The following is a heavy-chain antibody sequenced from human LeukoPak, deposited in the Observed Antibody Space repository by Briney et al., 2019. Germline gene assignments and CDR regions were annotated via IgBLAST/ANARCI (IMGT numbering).Heavy chain of an antibody. J-gene: IGHJ4*02. Sequence: GGSLRLSCAASGFTFSNYWMHWVRQAPGKGLVWVSRINSDGSTTTYADSVKGRFTISRDNAKNTLYLQMSSLSAEDTAVYYCARGGSYSYGPFDYWGQGTLSTVSS. CDR1: GFTFSNYW. CDR3: ARGGSYSYGPFDY. V-gene: IGHV3-74*01. D-gene: IGHD5-18*01. CDR2: INSDGSTT.